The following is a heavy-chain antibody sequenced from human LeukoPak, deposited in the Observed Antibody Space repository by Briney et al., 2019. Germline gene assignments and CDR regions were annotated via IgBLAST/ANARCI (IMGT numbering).Heavy chain of an antibody. Sequence: GGSLRLSCAASGFTFDDYGMSWVRQAPGKGLEWVSGINWNGDSTGYADSVKGRFTISRDNAKNSLYLQMNSLRAEDTALYHCARDPYYGSGSYSTFEYWGQGTLSPSPQ. CDR1: GFTFDDYG. CDR3: ARDPYYGSGSYSTFEY. J-gene: IGHJ4*02. CDR2: INWNGDST. V-gene: IGHV3-20*01. D-gene: IGHD3-10*01.